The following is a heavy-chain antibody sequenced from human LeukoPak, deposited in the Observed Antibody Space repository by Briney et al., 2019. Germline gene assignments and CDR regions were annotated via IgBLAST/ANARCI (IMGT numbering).Heavy chain of an antibody. D-gene: IGHD5-18*01. Sequence: SETLSLTCTISGGSISSYYWSWIRQPPGKGLEWIGYIYYSGSTNYNPSLKSRVTISVDTSKNQFSLKLSSVTAADTAVYFCARTTEGGYTYDYFYYYYMDVWGKGTTVTISS. CDR2: IYYSGST. V-gene: IGHV4-59*01. J-gene: IGHJ6*03. CDR1: GGSISSYY. CDR3: ARTTEGGYTYDYFYYYYMDV.